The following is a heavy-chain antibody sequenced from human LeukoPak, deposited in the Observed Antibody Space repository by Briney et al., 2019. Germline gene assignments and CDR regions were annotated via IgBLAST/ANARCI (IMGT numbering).Heavy chain of an antibody. Sequence: GGSLRLSCAASGFTFSNYWMTWVRQAPGKGLEWVSSISSSSSYIYYADSVKGRFTISRDNAKNSLYLQMNSLRAEDTAVYYCARAIVGATIDAFDIWGQGTMVTVSS. CDR2: ISSSSSYI. CDR3: ARAIVGATIDAFDI. CDR1: GFTFSNYW. V-gene: IGHV3-21*01. D-gene: IGHD1-26*01. J-gene: IGHJ3*02.